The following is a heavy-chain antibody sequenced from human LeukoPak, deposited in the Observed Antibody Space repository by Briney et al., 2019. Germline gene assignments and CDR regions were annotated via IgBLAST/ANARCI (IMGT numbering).Heavy chain of an antibody. CDR1: GFTFSDYY. J-gene: IGHJ4*02. D-gene: IGHD3-22*01. Sequence: PGGSLRLSCAASGFTFSDYYMSWIRQAPGKGLEWVLYISSSGSTIYYADSVKGRFTISRDNAKNSLYLQMNGLRAEDTAVYYCARHDSSGYYHYWGQGTLVTVSS. CDR2: ISSSGSTI. CDR3: ARHDSSGYYHY. V-gene: IGHV3-11*01.